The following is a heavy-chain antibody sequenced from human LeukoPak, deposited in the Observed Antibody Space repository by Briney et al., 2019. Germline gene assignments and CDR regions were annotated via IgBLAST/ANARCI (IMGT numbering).Heavy chain of an antibody. J-gene: IGHJ5*02. Sequence: ASVKVSCKASGYTFTTYGINWVRQAPGQGLEWMGWISAYNGKTNYAQKFQGTVTMTTDTSTSTAYLELRSLTSDDTATYYFARKLIAGRPGGFDPWGQGTLVTVSS. D-gene: IGHD6-6*01. CDR2: ISAYNGKT. CDR3: ARKLIAGRPGGFDP. CDR1: GYTFTTYG. V-gene: IGHV1-18*01.